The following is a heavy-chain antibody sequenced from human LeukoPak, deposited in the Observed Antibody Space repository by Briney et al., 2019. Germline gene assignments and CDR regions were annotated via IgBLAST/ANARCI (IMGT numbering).Heavy chain of an antibody. CDR2: ISSSSSYI. Sequence: GGSLRLSCAASGFTFSSYSMNWVRQAPGKGLEWVSSISSSSSYIYYADSVKGRFTISRDNAKTSLYLQMNSLRAEDTAVYYCARRRCSGGSCYSDYWGQGTLVTVSS. V-gene: IGHV3-21*01. CDR3: ARRRCSGGSCYSDY. J-gene: IGHJ4*02. CDR1: GFTFSSYS. D-gene: IGHD2-15*01.